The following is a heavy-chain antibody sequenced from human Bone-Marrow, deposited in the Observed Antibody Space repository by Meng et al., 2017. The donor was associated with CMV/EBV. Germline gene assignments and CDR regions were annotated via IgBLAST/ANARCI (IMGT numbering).Heavy chain of an antibody. V-gene: IGHV3-66*01. J-gene: IGHJ4*02. CDR3: AREGGGNLDY. Sequence: GESLKISCAASGLTVSSNFMTWVRQAPGKGLEWVSVIFGGGGTKYADSVKGRFAISRDNAKNSLYLQMNNLRAEDTAVYYCAREGGGNLDYWGQGTLVTVSS. D-gene: IGHD3-16*01. CDR2: IFGGGGT. CDR1: GLTVSSNF.